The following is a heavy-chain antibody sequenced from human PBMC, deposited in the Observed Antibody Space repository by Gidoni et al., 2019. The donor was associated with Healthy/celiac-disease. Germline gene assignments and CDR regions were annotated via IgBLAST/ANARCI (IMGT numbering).Heavy chain of an antibody. CDR1: GRSFGGYY. D-gene: IGHD3-3*01. Sequence: QVQLQQWGAGLLKPSETLSLTCAVYGRSFGGYYWSGIRQPPGKGLEWIGEINHSGSTNYNPSLKSRVTISVDTSKNQFSLKLSSVTAADTAVYYCARGIPYYDFWSGYYLIFDYWGQGTLVTVSS. V-gene: IGHV4-34*01. CDR3: ARGIPYYDFWSGYYLIFDY. J-gene: IGHJ4*02. CDR2: INHSGST.